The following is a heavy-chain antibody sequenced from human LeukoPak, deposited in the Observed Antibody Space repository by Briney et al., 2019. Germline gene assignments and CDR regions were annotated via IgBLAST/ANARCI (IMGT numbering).Heavy chain of an antibody. CDR3: ARESTPSSGEYYFDY. V-gene: IGHV1-18*04. CDR2: ISAYNGNT. CDR1: GYTFTGYY. J-gene: IGHJ4*02. Sequence: GASVKVSCKASGYTFTGYYMHWVRQAPGQGLEWMGWISAYNGNTNYAQKLQGRVTMTTDTSTSTAYMELRSLRSDDTAVYYCARESTPSSGEYYFDYWGQGTLVTVSS. D-gene: IGHD6-19*01.